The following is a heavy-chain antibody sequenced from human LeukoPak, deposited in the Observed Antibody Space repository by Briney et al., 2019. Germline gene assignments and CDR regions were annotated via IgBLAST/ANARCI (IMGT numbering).Heavy chain of an antibody. Sequence: GGSLRLSCAASGFTFSSYAMSWVRQAPGKGLEWVSAISGSGGSTSYADSVKGRFTISRDNSKNTLYLQMNSLRAEDTAVYYCAKDDSSSWYEDYYYMDVWAKGPRSPSP. CDR2: ISGSGGST. V-gene: IGHV3-23*01. CDR1: GFTFSSYA. J-gene: IGHJ6*03. D-gene: IGHD6-13*01. CDR3: AKDDSSSWYEDYYYMDV.